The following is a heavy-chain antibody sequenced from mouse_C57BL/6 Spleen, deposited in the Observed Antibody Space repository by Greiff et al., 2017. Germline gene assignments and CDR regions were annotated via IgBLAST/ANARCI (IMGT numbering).Heavy chain of an antibody. J-gene: IGHJ3*01. D-gene: IGHD2-3*01. V-gene: IGHV1-7*01. CDR2: INPSSGYT. Sequence: QVQLQQSGAELAKPGASVKLSCKASGYTFTSYWMHWVKQRPGQGLEWIGYINPSSGYTKYNQKFKDKATLTADKSFSTAYMQLSSLTSEDSAVYYCARGGYYTSAWFAYWGQGTLVTVSA. CDR1: GYTFTSYW. CDR3: ARGGYYTSAWFAY.